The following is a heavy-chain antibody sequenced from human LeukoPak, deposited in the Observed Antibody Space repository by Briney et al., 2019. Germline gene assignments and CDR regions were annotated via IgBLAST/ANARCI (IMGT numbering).Heavy chain of an antibody. CDR1: GGSISSGSYY. CDR2: IYTSGST. V-gene: IGHV4-61*02. J-gene: IGHJ4*02. D-gene: IGHD4-17*01. CDR3: ARDQGYGDPGY. Sequence: SSETLSLTCTVSGGSISSGSYYWSWIRQPAGKGLEWIGRIYTSGSTNYNPSLKSRVTISVDTSKNQFSLKLSSVTAADTAVYYCARDQGYGDPGYWGQGTLVTVSS.